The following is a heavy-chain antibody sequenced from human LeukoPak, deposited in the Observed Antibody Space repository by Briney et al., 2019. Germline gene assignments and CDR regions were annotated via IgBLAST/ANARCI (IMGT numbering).Heavy chain of an antibody. J-gene: IGHJ5*02. CDR3: AKPLGGSYLSDR. CDR2: ISAYNGNT. CDR1: DYTFTSYG. D-gene: IGHD1-26*01. Sequence: ASVKVSCKASDYTFTSYGIRWVRQAPGQGLEWMGWISAYNGNTNYAQKLQGRVTMTTDTSTSTAYMELRSLRSDDTAVYYCAKPLGGSYLSDRWGQGTLVTVSS. V-gene: IGHV1-18*01.